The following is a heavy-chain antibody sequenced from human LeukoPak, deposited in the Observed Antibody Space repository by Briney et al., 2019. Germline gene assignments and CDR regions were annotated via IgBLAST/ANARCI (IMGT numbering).Heavy chain of an antibody. V-gene: IGHV3-23*01. J-gene: IGHJ5*02. D-gene: IGHD1-14*01. CDR2: ISADGQVT. CDR1: GFAFGTYA. Sequence: PGGSLRLSCAGSGFAFGTYAMSWVRQAPGMGLEWVSSISADGQVTYYADSVEGRFTVSRDNSKDTLYLEMNSLRAEDTAVYYCTKDAGPTFNWFDPWGQGTRVTVSS. CDR3: TKDAGPTFNWFDP.